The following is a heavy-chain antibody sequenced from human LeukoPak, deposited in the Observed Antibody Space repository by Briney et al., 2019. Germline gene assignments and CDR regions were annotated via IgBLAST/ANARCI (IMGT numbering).Heavy chain of an antibody. D-gene: IGHD3-10*01. V-gene: IGHV1-2*04. Sequence: ASVKVSCKASGYTFTGYYMHWVRQAPGQGLEWMGWINPTTGGTNYAQKFQGWVTMTRDTSISTAYMVLNRLKSDDTAVYYCARADYYASGSHFDSWGQGTLVTVSS. J-gene: IGHJ4*02. CDR2: INPTTGGT. CDR1: GYTFTGYY. CDR3: ARADYYASGSHFDS.